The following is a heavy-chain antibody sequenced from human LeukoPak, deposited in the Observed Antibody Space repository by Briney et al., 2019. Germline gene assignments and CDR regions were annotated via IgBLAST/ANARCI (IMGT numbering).Heavy chain of an antibody. Sequence: PSETLSLTCTVSGGSISSYYWSWIRQPPGQGLELNGYIYYSGSTNYNPSLTSRVTISVAMSKNQFSLKLSSVTAADTAVYSCARDRPGFGATGYCSGGSCYDYYYGMDVWGQGTTVTVSS. D-gene: IGHD2-15*01. V-gene: IGHV4-59*01. CDR2: IYYSGST. CDR1: GGSISSYY. CDR3: ARDRPGFGATGYCSGGSCYDYYYGMDV. J-gene: IGHJ6*02.